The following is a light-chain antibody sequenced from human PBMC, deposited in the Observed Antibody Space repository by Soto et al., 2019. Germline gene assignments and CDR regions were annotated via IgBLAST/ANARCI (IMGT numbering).Light chain of an antibody. CDR1: QSINIY. CDR3: QQSYSTPQT. J-gene: IGKJ2*01. CDR2: AAS. Sequence: DIQMTQSPSSLSASVGDRVTITCRASQSINIYLNWYQQKPGRAPKLVINAASRLQSGVPSMFSGSGSGTDFTLASSTLQPEYLATYYCQQSYSTPQTFGQGTNLEIK. V-gene: IGKV1-39*01.